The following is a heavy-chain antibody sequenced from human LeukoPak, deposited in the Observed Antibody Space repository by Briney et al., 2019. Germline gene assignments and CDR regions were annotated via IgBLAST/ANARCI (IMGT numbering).Heavy chain of an antibody. CDR1: GGSISSYY. CDR3: GRVDYYASGFFDY. CDR2: IYYSGST. J-gene: IGHJ4*02. D-gene: IGHD3-10*01. V-gene: IGHV4-59*01. Sequence: SETLSLTCTVSGGSISSYYWSWIRQPPGKGLEWIGYIYYSGSTNYNPSLKSRVTISVDTSKNQFSLKLSSVTAADTGVYYCGRVDYYASGFFDYWGQGTLVTVSS.